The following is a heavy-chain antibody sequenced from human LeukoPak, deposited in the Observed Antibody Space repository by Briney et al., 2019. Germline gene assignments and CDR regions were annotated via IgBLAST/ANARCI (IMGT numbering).Heavy chain of an antibody. D-gene: IGHD5-24*01. J-gene: IGHJ4*02. CDR3: GRGDGWVLDY. Sequence: RGSLRLSCAASGFTFSSYWMSWVRQAPGKGLERVANIKPDGSDKYSVDSVKGRFTISRDNAKNTLYLQMNSLRAEDTAVYYCGRGDGWVLDYWGQGTLVTVSS. CDR2: IKPDGSDK. V-gene: IGHV3-7*01. CDR1: GFTFSSYW.